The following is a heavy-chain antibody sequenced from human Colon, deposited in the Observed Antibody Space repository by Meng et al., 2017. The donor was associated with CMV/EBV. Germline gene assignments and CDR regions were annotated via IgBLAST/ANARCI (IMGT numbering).Heavy chain of an antibody. J-gene: IGHJ2*01. CDR3: ASFEHQYMVGGVYWYFDL. V-gene: IGHV3-66*02. CDR2: IFGGGDT. Sequence: GGSLRLSCTVDGGSFSGYYWSWIRQAPGKGLEWVSGIFGGGDTYYADSVKGRFTISRDNSKNTLYLQVNSLRTEDTAVYYCASFEHQYMVGGVYWYFDLWGRGTLVTVSS. D-gene: IGHD2-15*01. CDR1: GGSFSGYY.